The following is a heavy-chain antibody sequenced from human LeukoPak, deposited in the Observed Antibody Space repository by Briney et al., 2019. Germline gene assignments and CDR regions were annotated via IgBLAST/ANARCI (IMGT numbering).Heavy chain of an antibody. J-gene: IGHJ4*02. CDR2: IYYSGST. Sequence: SETLSLTCTVSGGSISSYYWSWIRQPPGKGLEWIGYIYYSGSTNYNPSLKSGVTISVDTSKNQFSLKLSSVTAADTAVYYCARVGTTMNFDYWGQGTLVAVSS. CDR1: GGSISSYY. D-gene: IGHD1/OR15-1a*01. V-gene: IGHV4-59*01. CDR3: ARVGTTMNFDY.